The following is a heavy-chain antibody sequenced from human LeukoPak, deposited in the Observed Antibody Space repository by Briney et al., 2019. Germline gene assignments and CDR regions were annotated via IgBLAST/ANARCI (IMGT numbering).Heavy chain of an antibody. J-gene: IGHJ4*02. CDR3: ARGGYMYGYDF. D-gene: IGHD5-18*01. Sequence: ASVKVSCKASGYTFTNYGISWVRQAPGQGLEWMGWISGYNGNTYYEQKFQGRVTLTTDTSTKTAYMELRSLRSDDTAVYYCARGGYMYGYDFWGQGTLVTVSS. CDR1: GYTFTNYG. V-gene: IGHV1-18*01. CDR2: ISGYNGNT.